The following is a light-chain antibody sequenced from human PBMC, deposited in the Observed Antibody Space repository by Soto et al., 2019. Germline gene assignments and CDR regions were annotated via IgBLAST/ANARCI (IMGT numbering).Light chain of an antibody. CDR3: SSYTSSSTLGVV. CDR2: DVS. CDR1: SSDVGGYNY. J-gene: IGLJ2*01. V-gene: IGLV2-14*01. Sequence: QAVLTQPASVSGSPGQSITISCTGTSSDVGGYNYVSWYQQHPGKAPKLMIYDVSNRPSGVSNRFSGSKSGNTASLTISGLQADDEADYYCSSYTSSSTLGVVFGGGTKLTVL.